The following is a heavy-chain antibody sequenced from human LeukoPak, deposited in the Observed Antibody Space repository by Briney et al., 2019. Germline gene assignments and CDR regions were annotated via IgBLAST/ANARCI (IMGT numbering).Heavy chain of an antibody. V-gene: IGHV1-18*01. CDR1: GYTFTSYG. CDR2: ISAYNGNT. J-gene: IGHJ6*03. CDR3: ARLLWFGELYTDYYYMDV. Sequence: ASVKVSCKASGYTFTSYGISWVRQAPGQGLEWMGWISAYNGNTNYAQKLQGRVTMTTDTSTSTAYMELRSLRSDDTAVYYCARLLWFGELYTDYYYMDVWGKGTTVTISS. D-gene: IGHD3-10*01.